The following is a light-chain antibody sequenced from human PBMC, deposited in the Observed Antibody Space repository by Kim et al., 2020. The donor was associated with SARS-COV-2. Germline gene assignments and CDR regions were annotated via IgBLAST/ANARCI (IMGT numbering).Light chain of an antibody. V-gene: IGKV1-9*01. J-gene: IGKJ5*01. CDR3: KKMVYYSFT. Sequence: QLTQSPSSLSASVGDRVTITCRASQGIGSYLAWYQQKPGKAPKLLIYAASTLQSGVPSRFSGSGSATDFTLTITSLQPEDFATYYCKKMVYYSFTFGQGTRLEIK. CDR1: QGIGSY. CDR2: AAS.